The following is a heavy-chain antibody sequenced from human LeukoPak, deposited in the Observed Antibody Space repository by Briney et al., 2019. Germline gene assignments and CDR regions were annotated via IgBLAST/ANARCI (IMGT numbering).Heavy chain of an antibody. J-gene: IGHJ4*02. V-gene: IGHV4-59*08. CDR3: AGHHPRNTVDF. CDR1: GGSISSYY. CDR2: ISDIGSI. Sequence: PSETLSLTCTVSGGSISSYYWSCIRQPPGKALEWIAYISDIGSINYNPSLKSRVTISLETSKNQFSLKLSSATGTDTAVYYCAGHHPRNTVDFWGQGTLVTVSS. D-gene: IGHD2/OR15-2a*01.